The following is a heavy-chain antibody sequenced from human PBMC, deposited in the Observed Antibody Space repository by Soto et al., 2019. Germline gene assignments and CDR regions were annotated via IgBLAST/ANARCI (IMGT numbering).Heavy chain of an antibody. J-gene: IGHJ6*02. CDR3: ARVGVMDCGGDCYPRDYYYGMDV. Sequence: SETLSLTCTVSGGSISSGGYYWSWIRQHPGKGLEWIGYIYYSGSTYYNPSLKSRVTISVDTSKNQFSLKLSSVTAAATAVYYCARVGVMDCGGDCYPRDYYYGMDVWGQGTTVTVSS. D-gene: IGHD2-21*02. CDR2: IYYSGST. CDR1: GGSISSGGYY. V-gene: IGHV4-31*03.